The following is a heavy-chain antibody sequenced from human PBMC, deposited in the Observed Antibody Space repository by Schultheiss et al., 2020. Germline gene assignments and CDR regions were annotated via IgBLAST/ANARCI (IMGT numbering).Heavy chain of an antibody. V-gene: IGHV3-23*01. CDR3: ASVDTAKDGSYGMDV. J-gene: IGHJ6*02. D-gene: IGHD5-18*01. CDR1: GFDFYSYA. Sequence: GGSLRLSCAASGFDFYSYAMRWVRQAPGKGLEWVSAISGSGGSTYYADSVKGRFTISRDNSKNTLYLQMNSLRAEDTAVYYCASVDTAKDGSYGMDVWGRGTTVTVSS. CDR2: ISGSGGST.